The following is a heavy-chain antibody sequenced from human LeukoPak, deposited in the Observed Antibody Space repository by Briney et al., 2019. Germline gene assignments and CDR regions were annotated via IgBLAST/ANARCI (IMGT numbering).Heavy chain of an antibody. D-gene: IGHD4-17*01. CDR3: AKDPNGDYVGAFDS. Sequence: GGSLRLSCAASEFTFSSYAMTWVRQAPGKGLEWVSGIHGNGETTYYADSVKGRFTISRDNSRELLYLQMNSLRVEDTAVYYCAKDPNGDYVGAFDSWGQGTMVTVSS. CDR2: IHGNGETT. V-gene: IGHV3-23*01. CDR1: EFTFSSYA. J-gene: IGHJ3*02.